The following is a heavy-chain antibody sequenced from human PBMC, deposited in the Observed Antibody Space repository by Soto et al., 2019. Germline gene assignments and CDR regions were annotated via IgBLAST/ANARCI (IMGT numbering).Heavy chain of an antibody. J-gene: IGHJ2*01. V-gene: IGHV3-23*01. CDR1: GFTFGSYA. CDR2: ISGSGGGT. CDR3: ARREIVVASSYWYFDL. Sequence: EVQLLESGGGLVQPGGSLRLSCAASGFTFGSYAMTWARQAPGKGLEWLSGISGSGGGTYYADSVRGRFTISRDNSKNTLYLQIDSLRVDDTAVYYCARREIVVASSYWYFDLWGRGTRVTASS. D-gene: IGHD5-12*01.